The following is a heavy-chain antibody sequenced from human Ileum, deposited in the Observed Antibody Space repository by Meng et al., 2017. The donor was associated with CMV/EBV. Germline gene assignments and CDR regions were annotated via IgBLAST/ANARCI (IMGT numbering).Heavy chain of an antibody. CDR1: GWTFTVYY. Sequence: HWVERICKHSATLAITCATFGWTFTVYYWSWFRQSPGKELEWSGEITHSGRTSYNLSLKSRVTISVDMSKYQFSLKLTSVTAADTAIYYCARGLASGWPDYWGQGTLVTVSS. V-gene: IGHV4-34*01. CDR3: ARGLASGWPDY. D-gene: IGHD3-10*01. CDR2: ITHSGRT. J-gene: IGHJ4*02.